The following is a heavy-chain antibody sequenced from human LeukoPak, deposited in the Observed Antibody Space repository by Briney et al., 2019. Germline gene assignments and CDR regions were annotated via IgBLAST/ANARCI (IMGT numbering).Heavy chain of an antibody. CDR3: ARFSDFWSGYYRHDTFDI. J-gene: IGHJ3*02. CDR1: GGSISSWF. V-gene: IGHV4-59*01. Sequence: PSETLSLTCNVSGGSISSWFWNWTRQPPGKGLEWIGYIYHSGTTKYNPSLKSRVTISIDTSKNQFSLRLSSVTAADTAVYYCARFSDFWSGYYRHDTFDIWGQGTTVTVSS. CDR2: IYHSGTT. D-gene: IGHD3-3*01.